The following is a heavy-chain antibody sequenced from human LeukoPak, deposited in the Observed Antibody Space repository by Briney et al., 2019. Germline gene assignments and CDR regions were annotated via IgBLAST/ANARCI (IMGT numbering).Heavy chain of an antibody. Sequence: PSETLSLTCSVSDGSIDNSSYYWGWLRQPPGKGLEWIGTIYYSGSTFYNPSLKSRVTVSVDTSKKQFYLRLTSVTAPDTAVYYCARGGVGADKWGQGTLVTVSS. CDR3: ARGGVGADK. CDR2: IYYSGST. J-gene: IGHJ4*02. D-gene: IGHD1-26*01. CDR1: DGSIDNSSYY. V-gene: IGHV4-39*01.